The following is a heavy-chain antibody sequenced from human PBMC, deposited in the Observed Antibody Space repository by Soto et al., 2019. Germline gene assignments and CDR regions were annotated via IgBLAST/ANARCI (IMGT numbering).Heavy chain of an antibody. Sequence: PSETLSLTCAVYGGSVNGYYWNWIRQPPGKGLEWIGEINHTGGTHYNASLKSRVTMSVDTPKNQFSLRLSSVTAADTAIYYCATRITVFGLLIPPFDPWGQGTQVTVSS. CDR1: GGSVNGYY. CDR2: INHTGGT. D-gene: IGHD3-3*01. J-gene: IGHJ5*02. CDR3: ATRITVFGLLIPPFDP. V-gene: IGHV4-34*01.